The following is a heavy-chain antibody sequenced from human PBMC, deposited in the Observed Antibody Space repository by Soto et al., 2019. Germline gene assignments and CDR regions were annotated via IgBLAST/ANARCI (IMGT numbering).Heavy chain of an antibody. CDR2: IIPIFGTA. J-gene: IGHJ5*02. Sequence: QVQLVQSGAEVKKPGSSVKVSCKASGGTFSSYAISWVRQAPGQGLEWMGGIIPIFGTANYAQKFQGRVTITADESTSTAYMELSSLRSEDTAVYYCAREPDVDTAMVTGRVWFDPWGQGTLVTVSS. D-gene: IGHD5-18*01. V-gene: IGHV1-69*01. CDR3: AREPDVDTAMVTGRVWFDP. CDR1: GGTFSSYA.